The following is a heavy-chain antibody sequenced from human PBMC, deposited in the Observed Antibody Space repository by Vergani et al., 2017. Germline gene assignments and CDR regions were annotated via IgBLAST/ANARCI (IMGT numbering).Heavy chain of an antibody. CDR1: GFTFSSYA. V-gene: IGHV3-30*04. D-gene: IGHD1-1*01. Sequence: QVQLVESGGGVVQPGRSLRLSCAASGFTFSSYAMHWVRQAPGKGLEWVAVISYDGSNKYYADSVKGRFTISRDNSKNTLYLQMNSLRAEDTAVYYCARDRGTGTSPPYYFDYWGQGTLVTVSS. CDR3: ARDRGTGTSPPYYFDY. J-gene: IGHJ4*02. CDR2: ISYDGSNK.